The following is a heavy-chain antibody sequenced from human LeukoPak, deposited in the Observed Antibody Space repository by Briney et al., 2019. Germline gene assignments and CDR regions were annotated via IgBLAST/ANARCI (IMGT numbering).Heavy chain of an antibody. CDR2: IRSKAYGGTT. CDR3: VITFGGAIPKY. Sequence: GGSLRLSCTASGFTFGDYAMSWFRQAPGKGLEWVGFIRSKAYGGTTEYAASVKGRFTISRDDSKSIAYLQMNSLKTEDTAVYYCVITFGGAIPKYWGQGTLVTVSS. CDR1: GFTFGDYA. J-gene: IGHJ4*02. D-gene: IGHD3-16*02. V-gene: IGHV3-49*03.